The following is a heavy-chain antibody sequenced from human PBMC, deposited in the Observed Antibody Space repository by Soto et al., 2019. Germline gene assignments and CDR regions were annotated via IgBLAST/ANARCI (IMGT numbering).Heavy chain of an antibody. Sequence: QLQLQESGPGLVKPSETLSLTCTVSGGSISSSSYYWGWIRQPPGKGLEWIGSIYYSGSTYYNPSLKSRVTISVDTSKNQFSLKLSSVTAADTAVYYCASMRYCSGGSCSYYYYYYGMDVW. CDR1: GGSISSSSYY. CDR3: ASMRYCSGGSCSYYYYYYGMDV. J-gene: IGHJ6*01. V-gene: IGHV4-39*01. CDR2: IYYSGST. D-gene: IGHD2-15*01.